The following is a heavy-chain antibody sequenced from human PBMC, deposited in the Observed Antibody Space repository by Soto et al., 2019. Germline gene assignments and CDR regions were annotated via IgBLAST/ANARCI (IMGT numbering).Heavy chain of an antibody. V-gene: IGHV3-30*18. CDR2: ILYDGSNT. CDR3: AKSRDGYSFYYFYGLDV. Sequence: QVQLVESGGGVVQPGRSLRLSCAASGFTFSNFGMHWVRQAPGKGLEWVAAILYDGSNTYYADSVKGRFTISRDNSKNTLYLKMNSLRPEDTAVYHCAKSRDGYSFYYFYGLDVWGQGTTVTVSS. D-gene: IGHD4-4*01. CDR1: GFTFSNFG. J-gene: IGHJ6*02.